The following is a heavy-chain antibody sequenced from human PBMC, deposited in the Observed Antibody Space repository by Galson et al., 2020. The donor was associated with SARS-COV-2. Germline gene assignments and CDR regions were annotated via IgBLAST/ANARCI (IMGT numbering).Heavy chain of an antibody. J-gene: IGHJ6*02. CDR1: GYSFTTYS. D-gene: IGHD6-13*01. CDR2: TYPADSDT. Sequence: KIGESMQISCTGSGYSFTTYSIGWVRQMPGKGLEWLRITYPADSDTRYSPSFQGQVTISADKSISTAYMQWTSLKASDTAMYYCAGTLAAAEPYGMDVWGQGTTVTVSS. V-gene: IGHV5-51*01. CDR3: AGTLAAAEPYGMDV.